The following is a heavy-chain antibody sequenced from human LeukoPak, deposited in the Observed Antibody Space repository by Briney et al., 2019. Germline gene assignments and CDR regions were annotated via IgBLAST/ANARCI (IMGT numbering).Heavy chain of an antibody. V-gene: IGHV3-30*04. Sequence: GGSLRLSCAASGFTFSSYAMQWVRQAPGKGLEWVTVISYDGSDKNYADSVKGRFTISRDNSMDTLYLQMNSLRAEDTAVYYCARAVYRSGGYYFDYWGQGILVTVSS. CDR1: GFTFSSYA. J-gene: IGHJ4*02. CDR3: ARAVYRSGGYYFDY. CDR2: ISYDGSDK. D-gene: IGHD6-19*01.